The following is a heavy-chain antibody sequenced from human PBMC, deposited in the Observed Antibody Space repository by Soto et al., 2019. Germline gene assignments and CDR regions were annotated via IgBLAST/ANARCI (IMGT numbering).Heavy chain of an antibody. V-gene: IGHV3-30*03. CDR2: ISYDGSNK. CDR1: GFTFSSYG. CDR3: ARDPLWFGEIGYFDY. J-gene: IGHJ4*02. Sequence: GGSLRLSCAASGFTFSSYGMHWFRQAPGKGLEWVAVISYDGSNKYYADSVKGRFTISRDNSKNTLYLQMNSLRAEDTAVYYCARDPLWFGEIGYFDYWGQGALVTVSS. D-gene: IGHD3-10*01.